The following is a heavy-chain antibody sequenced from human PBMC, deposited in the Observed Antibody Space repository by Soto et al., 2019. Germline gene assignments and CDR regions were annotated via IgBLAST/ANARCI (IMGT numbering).Heavy chain of an antibody. CDR1: GGSISSSSYY. CDR2: IFGSGGT. J-gene: IGHJ4*02. CDR3: ARKTGQVGIDY. V-gene: IGHV4-61*01. Sequence: GGSISSSSYYWSWIRQPPGKGLEWIGFIFGSGGTNYNPSLNSRVTISLDTSKNQFFLNMTSVTAADTSVYYCARKTGQVGIDYWGQGTLVTVSS. D-gene: IGHD2-2*01.